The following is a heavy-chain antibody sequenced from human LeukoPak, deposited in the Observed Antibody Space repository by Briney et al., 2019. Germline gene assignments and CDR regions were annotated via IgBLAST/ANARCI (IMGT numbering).Heavy chain of an antibody. CDR3: AKDRAYYYDSSGPLL. CDR2: IRYDGSNK. Sequence: GGSLRLSCAASGFTFSSYGMHWVRQAPGKGLEWVAFIRYDGSNKYYADSVKGRFTISRDNSKNTLYLQMNSLRAEDTAVYYCAKDRAYYYDSSGPLLWGQGTLVTVSS. V-gene: IGHV3-30*02. CDR1: GFTFSSYG. D-gene: IGHD3-22*01. J-gene: IGHJ4*02.